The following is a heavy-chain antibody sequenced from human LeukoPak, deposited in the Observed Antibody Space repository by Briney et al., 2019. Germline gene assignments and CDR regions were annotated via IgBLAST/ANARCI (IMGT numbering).Heavy chain of an antibody. V-gene: IGHV1-2*02. D-gene: IGHD6-19*01. J-gene: IGHJ5*02. CDR2: INPNSGGT. CDR1: GYTFTVYY. CDR3: ARDRRQGSGWPTINWFDP. Sequence: GASVKVSCKASGYTFTVYYMRWVRQAPGQGLEWVGWINPNSGGTNYAQKFQGRVTMTRDTSISTAYMELSGLRSDDTAVYYCARDRRQGSGWPTINWFDPWGQGTLVTVSS.